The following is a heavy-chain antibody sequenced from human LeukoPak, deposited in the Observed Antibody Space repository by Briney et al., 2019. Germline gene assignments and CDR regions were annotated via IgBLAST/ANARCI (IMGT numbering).Heavy chain of an antibody. Sequence: SETLSLTCTVSGGSINSGGNYWSWIRQHPGKGLEWIGYMYYSGRTHYNPSLNSRVTISVDTSKNQFSLKLSSVTAADTAVYYCARRKSPDSSGYSLYYYGMDVWGQGTTVTVSS. CDR3: ARRKSPDSSGYSLYYYGMDV. J-gene: IGHJ6*02. D-gene: IGHD3-22*01. V-gene: IGHV4-30-4*01. CDR1: GGSINSGGNY. CDR2: MYYSGRT.